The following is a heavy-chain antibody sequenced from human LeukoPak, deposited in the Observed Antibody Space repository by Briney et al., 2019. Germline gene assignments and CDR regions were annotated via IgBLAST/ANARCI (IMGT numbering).Heavy chain of an antibody. CDR3: AKGVVAARPYHFDY. D-gene: IGHD2-15*01. Sequence: GGSLRLSCATSGFTFSNYGMHWVRQAPGKGLEWVAFIRYDGTKKYYADSVKGRFTISKDNSKNTLYLQMNSLRAEDTAVYYCAKGVVAARPYHFDYWGQGTLVTVSS. CDR2: IRYDGTKK. CDR1: GFTFSNYG. J-gene: IGHJ4*02. V-gene: IGHV3-30*02.